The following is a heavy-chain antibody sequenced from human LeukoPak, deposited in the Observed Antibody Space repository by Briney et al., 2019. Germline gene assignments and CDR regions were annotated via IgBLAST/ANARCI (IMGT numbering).Heavy chain of an antibody. V-gene: IGHV1-18*01. CDR3: ARLSDIVVVVAATDAFDI. J-gene: IGHJ3*02. CDR1: GYTFTSYG. D-gene: IGHD2-15*01. CDR2: ISAYNGNT. Sequence: ASVTVSCKASGYTFTSYGISWVRQAPGQGLEWMGWISAYNGNTNYAQKLQGRVTITTDTSTSTAYMELGSLRSDDTAVYYCARLSDIVVVVAATDAFDIWGQGTMVTVSS.